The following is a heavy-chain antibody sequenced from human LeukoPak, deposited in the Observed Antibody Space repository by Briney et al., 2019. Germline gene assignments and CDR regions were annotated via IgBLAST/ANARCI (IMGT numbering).Heavy chain of an antibody. V-gene: IGHV1-69*05. CDR3: ARDRDYGDYLRAFDI. J-gene: IGHJ3*02. CDR1: GGTFSSYA. Sequence: SVKVSCKASGGTFSSYAIRWVRQAPGQGLEWMGRIIPIFGTANYAQKFQGRVTITTDESTSTAYMELSSLKSEDTAVYYCARDRDYGDYLRAFDIWGQGTMVTVSS. D-gene: IGHD4-17*01. CDR2: IIPIFGTA.